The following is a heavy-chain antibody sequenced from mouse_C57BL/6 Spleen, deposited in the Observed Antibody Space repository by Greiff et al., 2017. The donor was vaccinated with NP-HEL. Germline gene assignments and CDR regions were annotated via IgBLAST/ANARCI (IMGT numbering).Heavy chain of an antibody. Sequence: VQLQQSGPGLVQPSQSLSITCTVSGFSLTSYGVHWVRQSPGKGLEWLGVIWSGGSTDYNAAFISRLSISKDNSKSQVFFKMNSLQADDTAIYYCARGEITRGFDVWGTGTTVTVSS. D-gene: IGHD2-4*01. CDR1: GFSLTSYG. CDR3: ARGEITRGFDV. V-gene: IGHV2-2*01. J-gene: IGHJ1*03. CDR2: IWSGGST.